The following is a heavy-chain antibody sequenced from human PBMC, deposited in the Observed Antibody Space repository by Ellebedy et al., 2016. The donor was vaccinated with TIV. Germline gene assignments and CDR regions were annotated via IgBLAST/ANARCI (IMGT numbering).Heavy chain of an antibody. CDR1: GGSISSNNW. Sequence: MPSETLSLTCGVSGGSISSNNWWGWVRQPPGKGLEWIGEIYHSGSTNYNSSLKSRVTISLDTSKNQFSLKLSSVTAADTAVYYCPRGVTDQNWGQGILVTVSS. V-gene: IGHV4-4*02. D-gene: IGHD2-21*02. J-gene: IGHJ4*02. CDR3: PRGVTDQN. CDR2: IYHSGST.